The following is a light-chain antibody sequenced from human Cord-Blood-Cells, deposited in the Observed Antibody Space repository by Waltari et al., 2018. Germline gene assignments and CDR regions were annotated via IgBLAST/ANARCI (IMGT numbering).Light chain of an antibody. J-gene: IGLJ2*01. CDR1: SSDVGGYNY. CDR2: EVS. V-gene: IGLV2-14*01. Sequence: QSALTQPASVSGSPGQSITISCTGTSSDVGGYNYVSWYQPHPGKAPKLMIYEVSNRPSGVTNRFSGSKSGNTASLTISGLQAEDEADYYCSSYTSSSTAVVFGGGTKLTVL. CDR3: SSYTSSSTAVV.